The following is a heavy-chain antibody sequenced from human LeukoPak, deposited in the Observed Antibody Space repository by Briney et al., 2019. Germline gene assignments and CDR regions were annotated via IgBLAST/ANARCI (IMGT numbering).Heavy chain of an antibody. CDR2: IKQDGSDK. CDR3: AREETKAAITYDAFDI. Sequence: GGSLRLSCAASGFTFSSYWMSWVRQAPGKGLEWVASIKQDGSDKYYVDSVKGRFTISRDNAKNSLYLQMNSLRAEDTAVYYCAREETKAAITYDAFDIWGQGTMVTVSS. V-gene: IGHV3-7*01. J-gene: IGHJ3*02. D-gene: IGHD6-25*01. CDR1: GFTFSSYW.